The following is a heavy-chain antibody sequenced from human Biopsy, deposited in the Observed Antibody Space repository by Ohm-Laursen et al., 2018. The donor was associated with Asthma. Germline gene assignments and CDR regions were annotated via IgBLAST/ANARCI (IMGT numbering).Heavy chain of an antibody. CDR3: AKERYYDFWSGYPI. V-gene: IGHV3-30*18. CDR2: MSSDGRQT. D-gene: IGHD3-3*01. Sequence: RSLRLSCAASGFSFNSYGMHWVRQAPGKGLEWVAVMSSDGRQTYYADSVKGRFTISRDNSKNTLYLQMNSLRAEDTAVYYCAKERYYDFWSGYPIWGQGTMVTVSS. J-gene: IGHJ3*02. CDR1: GFSFNSYG.